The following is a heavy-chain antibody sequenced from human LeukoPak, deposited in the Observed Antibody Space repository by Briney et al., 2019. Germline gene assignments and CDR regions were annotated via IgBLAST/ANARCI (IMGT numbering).Heavy chain of an antibody. CDR3: AREESEYSSGWYYWFDP. J-gene: IGHJ5*02. Sequence: ASVKVSCKASGYTFTGYYMHWVRQAPGQGLEWMGWINPNSGGTNYAKKFQGRVTMTRDTSISTASMEQSRLTSDDTAVYYSAREESEYSSGWYYWFDPWGQGTLVTVSS. D-gene: IGHD6-19*01. CDR1: GYTFTGYY. V-gene: IGHV1-2*02. CDR2: INPNSGGT.